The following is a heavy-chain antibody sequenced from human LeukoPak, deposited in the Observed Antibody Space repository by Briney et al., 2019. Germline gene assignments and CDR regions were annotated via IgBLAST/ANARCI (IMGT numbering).Heavy chain of an antibody. D-gene: IGHD2-2*01. Sequence: GGSLRLSCAASGLTFSSYAMSWVRQAPGKGLEWVSAISGSGGSTYYADSVKGRFTISRDNSKNTLYLQMNSLRAEDTAVYYCAKGSSAALYYFDYWGQGTLVTVSS. CDR3: AKGSSAALYYFDY. V-gene: IGHV3-23*01. J-gene: IGHJ4*02. CDR1: GLTFSSYA. CDR2: ISGSGGST.